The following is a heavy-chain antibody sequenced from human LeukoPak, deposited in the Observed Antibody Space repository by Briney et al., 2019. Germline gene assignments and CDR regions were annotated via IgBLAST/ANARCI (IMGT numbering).Heavy chain of an antibody. Sequence: SETLSLTCTVSGGSISSGDYYWSWIRQPPGKGLEWIGYIYYSGSTYYNPSLKSRVTISVDTSKNQSSLKLSSVTAADTAVYYCARASQQALDYWGQGTLVTVSS. CDR2: IYYSGST. CDR1: GGSISSGDYY. J-gene: IGHJ4*02. D-gene: IGHD6-13*01. CDR3: ARASQQALDY. V-gene: IGHV4-30-4*01.